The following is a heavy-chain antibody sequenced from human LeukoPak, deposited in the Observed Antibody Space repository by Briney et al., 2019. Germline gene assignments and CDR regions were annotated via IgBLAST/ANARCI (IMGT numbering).Heavy chain of an antibody. D-gene: IGHD3-3*01. Sequence: SETLSLTCTVSGGSISSGGYYWSWIRQHPGKGLEWIGYIYYSGSTYYNPSLKSRVTISVDTSKNQYSLKLSSVTAADTAVYYCAREVTALRTDFWSGYYPDAFDIWGQGTMVTVSS. J-gene: IGHJ3*02. CDR1: GGSISSGGYY. V-gene: IGHV4-31*03. CDR2: IYYSGST. CDR3: AREVTALRTDFWSGYYPDAFDI.